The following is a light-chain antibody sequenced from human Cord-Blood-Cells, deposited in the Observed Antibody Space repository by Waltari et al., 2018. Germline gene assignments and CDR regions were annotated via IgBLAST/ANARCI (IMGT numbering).Light chain of an antibody. CDR2: WAS. Sequence: DIVMTQSPDSLVVSLGERATIHCKSSQSVLYSSNNKNYLAWYQQQPGQPPKLLIYWASTRESGVPDRFSGSGSGTDFTLTISSLQAEDVAVYYCQQYYSTPLTFGPGTKVDIK. V-gene: IGKV4-1*01. CDR3: QQYYSTPLT. CDR1: QSVLYSSNNKNY. J-gene: IGKJ3*01.